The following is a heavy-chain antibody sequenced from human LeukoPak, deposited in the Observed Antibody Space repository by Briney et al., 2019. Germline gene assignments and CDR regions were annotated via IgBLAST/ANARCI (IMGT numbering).Heavy chain of an antibody. D-gene: IGHD3-16*01. J-gene: IGHJ4*02. V-gene: IGHV3-11*06. CDR1: GFTFSDYY. Sequence: GGSLRLSCAASGFTFSDYYMSWIRQAPGKGLEWVSYISSSSSYTNYADSVKGRFTIYRDNAKNSLYLQMNSLRADDTAGDYCAGSVGGANDYWGQGALVTVSS. CDR2: ISSSSSYT. CDR3: AGSVGGANDY.